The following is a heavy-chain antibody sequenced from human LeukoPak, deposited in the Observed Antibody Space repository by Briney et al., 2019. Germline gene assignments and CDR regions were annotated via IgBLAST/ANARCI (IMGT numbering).Heavy chain of an antibody. D-gene: IGHD2-15*01. Sequence: PSETLSLTCTVSGGSVSSGSYYWSWIRQPPGKGLEWIGYIYYSGSTNYNPSLKSRVTISVDTSKNQFSLKLSSVTAADTAVYYCARELGAAYFDYWGRGTLVTVSS. CDR3: ARELGAAYFDY. V-gene: IGHV4-61*01. CDR2: IYYSGST. CDR1: GGSVSSGSYY. J-gene: IGHJ4*02.